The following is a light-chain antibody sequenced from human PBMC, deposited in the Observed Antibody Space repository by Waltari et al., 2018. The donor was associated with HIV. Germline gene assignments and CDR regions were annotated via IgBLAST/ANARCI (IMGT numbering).Light chain of an antibody. J-gene: IGKJ4*01. CDR1: QTVSSD. CDR3: QHYNSWPLT. Sequence: VMTQSPVALSVFPGESATLSCRASQTVSSDLAWYQQKPGQAPRLLIYDASTRATDIPARFSGSGSGTEFTLTISGLQSEDYAVYYCQHYNSWPLTFGGGTRVEIK. CDR2: DAS. V-gene: IGKV3-15*01.